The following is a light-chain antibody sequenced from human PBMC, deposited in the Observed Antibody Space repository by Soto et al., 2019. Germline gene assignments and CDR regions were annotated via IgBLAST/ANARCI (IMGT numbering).Light chain of an antibody. V-gene: IGKV1-8*01. CDR2: GAS. CDR1: QDIHIY. J-gene: IGKJ1*01. Sequence: AIRMTQSPPSMSTSTGDGVNISCRASQDIHIYLAWYQQKPGGAPKVLISGASTLQSGVPSRFSGSGSGTDFTLTISSLQPEDFATYYCQQLNSYPPTFGQGTKVDI. CDR3: QQLNSYPPT.